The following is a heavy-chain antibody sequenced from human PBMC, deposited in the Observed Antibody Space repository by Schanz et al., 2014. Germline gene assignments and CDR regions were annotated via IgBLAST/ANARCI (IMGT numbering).Heavy chain of an antibody. Sequence: EVQLVESGGGLVQPGGSLRLSCAASGFTFSGYAMSWVRQAPGKGLEWVSSISGGGGSTRYGDSLRGRFYISRDNSKNTLSLQMNSLRAEDTAVYYCARGYSNIWSPMAYWGQGTLVAVSS. V-gene: IGHV3-23*04. D-gene: IGHD6-13*01. CDR1: GFTFSGYA. J-gene: IGHJ4*02. CDR3: ARGYSNIWSPMAY. CDR2: ISGGGGST.